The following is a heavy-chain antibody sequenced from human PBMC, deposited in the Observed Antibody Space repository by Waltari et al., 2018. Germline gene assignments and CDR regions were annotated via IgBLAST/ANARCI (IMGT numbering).Heavy chain of an antibody. Sequence: QVQLVQSGAEVKKPGSSVKVSCTAPGGTFSRSPITWVRQAPGQGLEWMGGIIPIFGTANYAQKFQGRVTITADESTSTAYMELSSLRSEDTAVYYCARGVITPWSLDYWGQGTLVTVSS. V-gene: IGHV1-69*12. CDR1: GGTFSRSP. CDR3: ARGVITPWSLDY. J-gene: IGHJ4*02. D-gene: IGHD3-22*01. CDR2: IIPIFGTA.